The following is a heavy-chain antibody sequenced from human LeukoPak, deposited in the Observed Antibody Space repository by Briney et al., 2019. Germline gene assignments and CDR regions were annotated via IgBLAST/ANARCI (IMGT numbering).Heavy chain of an antibody. J-gene: IGHJ2*01. V-gene: IGHV4-59*12. CDR2: IYYTGST. D-gene: IGHD2-15*01. CDR1: GGSISGYY. CDR3: ARDRSPQGFDL. Sequence: KPSETLSLTCTVSGGSISGYYWNWIRQSPGKGLEWFGYIYYTGSTIYNPSLKSRVTISLDTSKNQFSLKLSSVTAADTAVYYCARDRSPQGFDLWGRGTLVTVSS.